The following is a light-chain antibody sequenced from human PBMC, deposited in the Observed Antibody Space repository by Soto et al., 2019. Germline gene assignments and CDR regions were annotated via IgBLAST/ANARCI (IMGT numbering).Light chain of an antibody. CDR3: QHYDGSSRT. CDR1: QSVNSNY. Sequence: EIVLTQSPGTLSLFPGERATLSCRASQSVNSNYLAWYQQKPGQAPRLHIYGASNRATGIPDRFSGRGSETDFTLAISRLESEDFTVYYCQHYDGSSRTFGQGTKVEIK. V-gene: IGKV3-20*01. J-gene: IGKJ1*01. CDR2: GAS.